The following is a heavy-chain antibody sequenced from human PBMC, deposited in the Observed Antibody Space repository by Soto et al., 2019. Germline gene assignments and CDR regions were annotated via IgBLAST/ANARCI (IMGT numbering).Heavy chain of an antibody. CDR2: IHDSGNT. D-gene: IGHD4-17*01. V-gene: IGHV4-30-4*01. Sequence: SETLSLTCTVFGGSVSIGDYLWSWIRQRPGKGLEWVGYIHDSGNTYYNPSLKSRVTISLDTSKNQFSLKVTSMTAADTAVYFCARARGGDSGDYASLFDRWGQGNLVTVSS. CDR1: GGSVSIGDYL. J-gene: IGHJ5*02. CDR3: ARARGGDSGDYASLFDR.